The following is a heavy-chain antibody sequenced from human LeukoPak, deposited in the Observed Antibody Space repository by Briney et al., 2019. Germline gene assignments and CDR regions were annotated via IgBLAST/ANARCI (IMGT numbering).Heavy chain of an antibody. J-gene: IGHJ4*02. D-gene: IGHD3-22*01. CDR1: GFTFSSYS. CDR2: ISSSSSYI. CDR3: ARDLIIPSTMIGSLEY. V-gene: IGHV3-21*01. Sequence: GGSLRLSCAASGFTFSSYSMNWVRQAPGKGLEWVSSISSSSSYIYYADSVKGRFTISRDNAKNSLYPQMNSLRAEDTAVYYCARDLIIPSTMIGSLEYWGQGTLVTVSS.